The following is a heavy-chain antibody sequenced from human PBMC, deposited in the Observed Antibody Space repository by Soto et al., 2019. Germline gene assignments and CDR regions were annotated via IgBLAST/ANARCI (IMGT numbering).Heavy chain of an antibody. CDR3: ARPKRGILTVYYNFDY. D-gene: IGHD3-9*01. J-gene: IGHJ4*02. V-gene: IGHV1-69*12. CDR2: IIPIFGTA. CDR1: GGTFSSYA. Sequence: QVQLVQSGAEVKKPGSSVKVSCKASGGTFSSYAISWVRQAPGQGLEWMGGIIPIFGTANYAQKFQGRVTITGDESTSTAYMELSSLRTADTAVYYCARPKRGILTVYYNFDYWGQGTLDTVSS.